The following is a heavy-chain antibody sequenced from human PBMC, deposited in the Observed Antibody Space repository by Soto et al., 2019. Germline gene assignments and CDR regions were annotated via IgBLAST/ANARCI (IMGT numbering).Heavy chain of an antibody. CDR3: ARGDYRVLEF. J-gene: IGHJ4*02. CDR1: GFSFASSW. V-gene: IGHV5-51*03. Sequence: EVQLVQSGAEVKKPGESLKISCKESGFSFASSWIGWVRQMPGKGLEWMGVIYPGDSDTRNSPPCQVQVTISADKSISTADLQCSSLKASDTAMYYCARGDYRVLEFWSQGTLVTVSS. CDR2: IYPGDSDT. D-gene: IGHD4-4*01.